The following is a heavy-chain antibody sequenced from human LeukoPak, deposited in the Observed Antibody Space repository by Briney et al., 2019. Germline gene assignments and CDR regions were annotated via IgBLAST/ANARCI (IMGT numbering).Heavy chain of an antibody. J-gene: IGHJ6*02. CDR2: IYYSGST. V-gene: IGHV4-39*02. Sequence: SETLSLTCTVSGGSISGSSYYWGWIRQPPGKGLEWIGSIYYSGSTYYNPSLKSRVTISVDTSKNQFSLKLNSVTATDTAVYYCARDRPQGYCSGGSCYYGMDVWGQGTTVTVSS. CDR1: GGSISGSSYY. D-gene: IGHD2-15*01. CDR3: ARDRPQGYCSGGSCYYGMDV.